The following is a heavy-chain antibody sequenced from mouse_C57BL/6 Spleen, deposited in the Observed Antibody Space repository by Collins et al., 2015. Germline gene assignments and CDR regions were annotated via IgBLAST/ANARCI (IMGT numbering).Heavy chain of an antibody. CDR2: INTYSGVP. CDR3: ARESTFAY. D-gene: IGHD5-1*01. CDR1: GYTFTTYG. V-gene: IGHV9-3*01. Sequence: QIQLVQSGPELKKPGETVKISCKASGYTFTTYGMSWVKQAPGKGLKWMGWINTYSGVPTYADDFKGRFAISLETSASTAYLQINNLKNEDTATYFCARESTFAYWGQGTLVTVSA. J-gene: IGHJ3*01.